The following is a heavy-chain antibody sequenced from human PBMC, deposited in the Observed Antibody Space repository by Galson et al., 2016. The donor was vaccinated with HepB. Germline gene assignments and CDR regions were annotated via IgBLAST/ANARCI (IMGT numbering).Heavy chain of an antibody. J-gene: IGHJ4*02. CDR3: ARDGGGGYNLDY. CDR2: ITHTTCTI. CDR1: GFTFSSYS. V-gene: IGHV3-48*02. D-gene: IGHD5-24*01. Sequence: SLRLSCAASGFTFSSYSMNWVRQAPGKGLEWVSHITHTTCTIYYADSVKGRFTISRDNAKNSVYLQMNSLRDEDTAVYYCARDGGGGYNLDYWGQGTPVTVSS.